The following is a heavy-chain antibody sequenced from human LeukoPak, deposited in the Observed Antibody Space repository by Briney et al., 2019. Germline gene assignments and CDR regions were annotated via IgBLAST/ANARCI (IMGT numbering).Heavy chain of an antibody. J-gene: IGHJ3*02. V-gene: IGHV4-34*01. CDR2: INHSGSA. CDR3: ASRPPIGAFDI. D-gene: IGHD2-21*01. Sequence: PSETLSLTCAVYGGSFSGYYWSWIRQPPGKGLEWIGEINHSGSANYNPSLKSRVTISVDTSKNQFSLKLSSVTAADTAVYYCASRPPIGAFDIWGQGTMVTVSS. CDR1: GGSFSGYY.